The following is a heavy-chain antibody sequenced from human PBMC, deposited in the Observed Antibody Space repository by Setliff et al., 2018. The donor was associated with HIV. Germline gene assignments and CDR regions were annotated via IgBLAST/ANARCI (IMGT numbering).Heavy chain of an antibody. CDR1: GGSIRSYY. D-gene: IGHD3-10*01. CDR3: ARGRVQVWGDGAFDF. J-gene: IGHJ3*01. CDR2: IYGSGST. V-gene: IGHV4-4*07. Sequence: SETLSLTCTVSGGSIRSYYWSWIRQPAGKGLEWIGRIYGSGSTNYNPPLESRVTVSVDRSKTHFSMKLISVTAADTAVYFCARGRVQVWGDGAFDFWGPGTLVTVSS.